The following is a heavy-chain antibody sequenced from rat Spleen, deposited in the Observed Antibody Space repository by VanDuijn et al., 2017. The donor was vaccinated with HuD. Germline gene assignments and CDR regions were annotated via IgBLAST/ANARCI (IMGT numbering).Heavy chain of an antibody. Sequence: EVQLVESGGGLMQPGRSLKLSCVASGFTFGVYGMHWIRQAPTKGLEWVASISPSGTKSHYRDSVKGRFTISRDNAKSTLYLQMNSLRSEDTATYYCARPHNYRYVMDVWGQGASVTVSS. CDR1: GFTFGVYG. CDR3: ARPHNYRYVMDV. CDR2: ISPSGTKS. V-gene: IGHV5-19*01. J-gene: IGHJ4*01. D-gene: IGHD1-10*01.